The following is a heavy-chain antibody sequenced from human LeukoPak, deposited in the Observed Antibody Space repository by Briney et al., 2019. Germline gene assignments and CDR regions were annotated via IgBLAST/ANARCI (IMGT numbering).Heavy chain of an antibody. V-gene: IGHV3-7*01. Sequence: GGSLRLSCAASGFTFNTYWISWVRQAPGKGLQWVANIKPDGNERYYVDYVKGRFTISRYNARSSLYLQVNSLRVEDTAIYYCARRQWTAFDFWGQGTMVTVSS. CDR3: ARRQWTAFDF. CDR2: IKPDGNER. D-gene: IGHD6-19*01. J-gene: IGHJ3*01. CDR1: GFTFNTYW.